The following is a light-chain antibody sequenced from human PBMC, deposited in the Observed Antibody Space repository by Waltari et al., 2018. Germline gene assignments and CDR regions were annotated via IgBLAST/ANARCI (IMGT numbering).Light chain of an antibody. CDR3: QVWDGEDHPAAV. V-gene: IGLV3-21*04. Sequence: SYVLTQPPSVSVAPGETASITCGGNNLEYKSVHWYQQKPGQTPVLVIFYDTDRPSGIPERFSGSSSQNTATLTISRVEAEDEAVYYCQVWDGEDHPAAVFGGGTKLTVL. CDR1: NLEYKS. CDR2: YDT. J-gene: IGLJ2*01.